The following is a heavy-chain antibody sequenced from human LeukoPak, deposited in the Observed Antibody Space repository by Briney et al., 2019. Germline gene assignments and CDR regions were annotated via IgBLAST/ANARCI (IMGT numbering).Heavy chain of an antibody. CDR1: DDTFSNYG. Sequence: ASVKVSCKASDDTFSNYGISWVRQAPGQGPEWMGWISTYNGNTHYAQKFQGRVTMTTDTSTNIAYLELRDLRSDDTAVYYCARTQWLEDAFDFWGQGTVVTVSS. CDR2: ISTYNGNT. J-gene: IGHJ3*01. V-gene: IGHV1-18*01. D-gene: IGHD6-19*01. CDR3: ARTQWLEDAFDF.